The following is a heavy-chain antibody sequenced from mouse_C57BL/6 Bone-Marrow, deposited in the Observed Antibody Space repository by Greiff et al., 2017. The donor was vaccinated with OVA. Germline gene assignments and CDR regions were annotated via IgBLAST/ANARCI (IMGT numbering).Heavy chain of an antibody. CDR2: ISYDGRN. J-gene: IGHJ3*01. CDR1: GYSITSGYY. Sequence: EVKLVESGPGLVKPSQSLSLTCSVTGYSITSGYYWNWIRQFPGNNLEWMGYISYDGRNNYNPSFKNRISITRDTSKNQFFLKLNSVTTEDTATYYCARVSDYDGFAYWGQGTLVTVSA. CDR3: ARVSDYDGFAY. D-gene: IGHD2-4*01. V-gene: IGHV3-6*01.